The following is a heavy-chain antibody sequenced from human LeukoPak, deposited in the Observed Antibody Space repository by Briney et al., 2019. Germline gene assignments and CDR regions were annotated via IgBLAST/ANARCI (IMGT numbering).Heavy chain of an antibody. J-gene: IGHJ4*02. V-gene: IGHV3-7*01. CDR2: IKEDGSER. CDR3: ARHLATFYDY. CDR1: GFXFSSYW. Sequence: PGGSLRLSCAPSGFXFSSYWMTWVRQAPGKGLEWVANIKEDGSERYSVDSVKGRFTISRDNAKNSLFLQMNSLRAEDTAVYYCARHLATFYDYWGQGTLVTVSS. D-gene: IGHD1-1*01.